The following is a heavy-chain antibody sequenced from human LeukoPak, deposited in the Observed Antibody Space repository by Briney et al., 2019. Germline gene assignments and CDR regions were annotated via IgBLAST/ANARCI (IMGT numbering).Heavy chain of an antibody. CDR2: IYYSGST. V-gene: IGHV4-30-4*01. J-gene: IGHJ4*02. CDR1: GGSISSGDYY. Sequence: SETLSLTCTVSGGSISSGDYYWSWIRQPPGKGLEWIGYIYYSGSTYYNPSLKSRVTITVDTSKNQFSLKLSSVTAADTAVYYCARDSSGYYYAYWGQGTLVTVSS. CDR3: ARDSSGYYYAY. D-gene: IGHD3-22*01.